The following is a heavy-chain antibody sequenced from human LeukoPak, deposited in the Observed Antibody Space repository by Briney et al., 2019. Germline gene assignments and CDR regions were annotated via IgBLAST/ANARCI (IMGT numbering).Heavy chain of an antibody. CDR1: GFTFSSYW. CDR3: ARGGCSSTSCHLADY. CDR2: INSDGSST. V-gene: IGHV3-74*01. D-gene: IGHD2-2*01. J-gene: IGHJ4*02. Sequence: GGSLRLSCAASGFTFSSYWMHWVRQAPGKGLVWVSRINSDGSSTTYADSVKGRFTISRDNAKNTLYLQMNSVRAEDTAVYYCARGGCSSTSCHLADYWGQGTLVTVSS.